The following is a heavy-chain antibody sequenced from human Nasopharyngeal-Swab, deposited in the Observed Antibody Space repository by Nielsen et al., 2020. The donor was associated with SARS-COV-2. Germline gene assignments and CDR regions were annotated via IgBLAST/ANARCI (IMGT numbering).Heavy chain of an antibody. CDR1: GFTFSSYW. D-gene: IGHD2-15*01. V-gene: IGHV3-74*01. J-gene: IGHJ5*02. Sequence: GESLKISCAASGFTFSSYWMHWVRQAPGKGLVWVSRINSDGSSTSYADPVKGRFTISRDNAKNTLYLQMNSLRAEDTAVYYCARDPIVVVVAATGWFDPWGQGTLVTVSS. CDR2: INSDGSST. CDR3: ARDPIVVVVAATGWFDP.